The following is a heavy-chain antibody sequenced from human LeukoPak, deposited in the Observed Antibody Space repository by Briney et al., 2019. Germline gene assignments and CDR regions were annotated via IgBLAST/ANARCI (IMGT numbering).Heavy chain of an antibody. CDR2: ISGSGSST. D-gene: IGHD6-13*01. CDR1: GFTFSNYA. Sequence: PGGSLRLSCAASGFTFSNYAMTWVRQAPGKGLEWVSGISGSGSSTYYADSVKGRFTLSRDYPKNTLYLQMNSLRAEDTAVYYCARMRPFYSSSWSESYFDYWGQGTLVTVSS. V-gene: IGHV3-23*01. J-gene: IGHJ4*02. CDR3: ARMRPFYSSSWSESYFDY.